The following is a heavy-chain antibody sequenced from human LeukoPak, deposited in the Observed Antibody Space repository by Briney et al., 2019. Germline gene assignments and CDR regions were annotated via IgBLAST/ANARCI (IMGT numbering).Heavy chain of an antibody. D-gene: IGHD2-2*02. J-gene: IGHJ6*03. CDR2: IIPIFGTA. Sequence: SVKVSCKASGGTLSSYAISWVRQAPGQGLEWMGGIIPIFGTANYAQKFQGRVTITTDESTSTAYMELSSLRSEDTAVYYCARTGCSSTSCYTIYYMDVWGKGTTVTVSS. V-gene: IGHV1-69*05. CDR1: GGTLSSYA. CDR3: ARTGCSSTSCYTIYYMDV.